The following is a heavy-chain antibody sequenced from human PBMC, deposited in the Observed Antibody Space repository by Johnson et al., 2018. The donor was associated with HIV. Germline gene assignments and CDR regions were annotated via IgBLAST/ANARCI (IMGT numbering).Heavy chain of an antibody. CDR2: ISSRGSTI. D-gene: IGHD3-22*01. CDR3: AREYSSGYPEAFDI. Sequence: QMLLVESGGGLVKPGGSLRLSCAASGFTFSDYYMSWIRQAPGKGLEWVSSISSRGSTIYYADSVKGRFTISRDNAKNSLYLQMNSLRAEHTAVYYCAREYSSGYPEAFDIWCQGTMVTVAS. J-gene: IGHJ3*02. V-gene: IGHV3-11*04. CDR1: GFTFSDYY.